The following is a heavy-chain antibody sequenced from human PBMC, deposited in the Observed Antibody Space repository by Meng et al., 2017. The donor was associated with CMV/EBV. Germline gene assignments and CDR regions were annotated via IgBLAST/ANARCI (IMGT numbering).Heavy chain of an antibody. J-gene: IGHJ6*02. Sequence: ASVKVSCKASGYTFTSYGISWVRQAPGQGLEWMGWISAYNGNTNYAQKLQGRVTMTTDTSTSTAYIELRSLRSDDTAVYYCASSAGGHYYYYGMDVWGQGTTVTVSS. CDR1: GYTFTSYG. CDR3: ASSAGGHYYYYGMDV. D-gene: IGHD3-10*01. CDR2: ISAYNGNT. V-gene: IGHV1-18*01.